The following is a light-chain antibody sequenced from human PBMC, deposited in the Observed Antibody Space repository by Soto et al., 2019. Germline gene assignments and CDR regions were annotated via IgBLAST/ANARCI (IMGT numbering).Light chain of an antibody. J-gene: IGLJ2*01. CDR2: FDS. Sequence: SYELTQPPSVSVAPGKTAIITCGGNDIETKSMHWYQQKAGQAPVLVMSFDSDRPSGIPERFSGSNSGNTASLTITRAEAGDEADYYCQVWDRPTDLVFGGGTKLTVL. V-gene: IGLV3-21*01. CDR3: QVWDRPTDLV. CDR1: DIETKS.